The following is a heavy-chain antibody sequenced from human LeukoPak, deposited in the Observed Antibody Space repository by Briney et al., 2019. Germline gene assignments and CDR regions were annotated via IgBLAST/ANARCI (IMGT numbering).Heavy chain of an antibody. CDR1: GFTFSTYF. Sequence: GGSLRLSCAASGFTFSTYFLTWVRQAPGKGLEWVANINQDGTEKQYVDSVKGRFTISRDNAKNSLYLQMNSLRVEDTAVYYCATEGIVGGGAHFDYWGQGTLVTVSS. J-gene: IGHJ4*02. CDR2: INQDGTEK. D-gene: IGHD1-26*01. V-gene: IGHV3-7*01. CDR3: ATEGIVGGGAHFDY.